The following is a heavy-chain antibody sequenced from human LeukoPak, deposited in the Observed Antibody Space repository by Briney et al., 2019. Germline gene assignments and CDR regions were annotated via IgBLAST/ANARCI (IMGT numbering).Heavy chain of an antibody. Sequence: PGGSLRLSCVGSGFTVYNNDMSWVRQAPGKGLEWVSAIYSGDMTYYADSVEGRFTISRDKSKNTLYLQMNSLRAEDTAVYYCARDGYHSSGYYGWGQGTQVSVSS. CDR1: GFTVYNND. D-gene: IGHD3-22*01. V-gene: IGHV3-53*01. J-gene: IGHJ4*02. CDR2: IYSGDMT. CDR3: ARDGYHSSGYYG.